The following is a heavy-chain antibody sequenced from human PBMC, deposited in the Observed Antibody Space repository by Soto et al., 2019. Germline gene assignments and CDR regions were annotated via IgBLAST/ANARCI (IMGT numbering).Heavy chain of an antibody. Sequence: GGSLRLSCAASGFTFSTYSMNWVRQAPGKGLEWVSSISSSSSYIYYADSVKGRFTISRDNAKNSLYLQMNSLRAEDTAVYYCARDNGRIAVAGHIDYWGQGTLVTVSS. J-gene: IGHJ4*02. D-gene: IGHD6-19*01. CDR2: ISSSSSYI. V-gene: IGHV3-21*01. CDR1: GFTFSTYS. CDR3: ARDNGRIAVAGHIDY.